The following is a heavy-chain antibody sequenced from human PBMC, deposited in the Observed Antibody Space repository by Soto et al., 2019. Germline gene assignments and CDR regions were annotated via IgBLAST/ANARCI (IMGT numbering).Heavy chain of an antibody. Sequence: SETLSLTCSVYGGSLSGYYWSWIRQPPGKGLEWIGEINHSGSTNYNPSLKSRVTISVDTSKNQFSLKLSSVTAADTAVYYCARRKETTIFGVVPPLHYGMDVRGQGTTVTVSS. CDR2: INHSGST. CDR1: GGSLSGYY. CDR3: ARRKETTIFGVVPPLHYGMDV. J-gene: IGHJ6*02. V-gene: IGHV4-34*01. D-gene: IGHD3-3*01.